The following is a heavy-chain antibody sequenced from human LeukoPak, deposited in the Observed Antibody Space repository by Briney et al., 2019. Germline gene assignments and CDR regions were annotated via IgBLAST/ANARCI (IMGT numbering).Heavy chain of an antibody. CDR2: ISGSGGST. CDR1: GFTFSSYA. CDR3: ARVSSGWYKSFGY. D-gene: IGHD6-19*01. Sequence: GGSLRLSCAASGFTFSSYAMSWVRQAPGKGLEWVSAISGSGGSTYYADSVKGRFTISRDNAKNSLYLQMNSLRAEDTAVYYCARVSSGWYKSFGYWGQGTLVTVSS. V-gene: IGHV3-23*01. J-gene: IGHJ4*02.